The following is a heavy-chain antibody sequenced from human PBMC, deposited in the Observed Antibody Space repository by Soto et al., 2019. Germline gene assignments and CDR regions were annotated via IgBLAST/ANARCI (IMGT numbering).Heavy chain of an antibody. CDR2: IYYGGKT. Sequence: FVILSLSCIVAGGSITSPGDCWARIKQPPGKGLEWVGSIYYGGKTHYNPSLKSRTTISVDRSRNQFSLQVSSVTAADTAVYYCAKNLPRTGRFDFWGQGTVVIGSS. J-gene: IGHJ4*02. CDR3: AKNLPRTGRFDF. CDR1: GGSITSPGDC. V-gene: IGHV4-39*01.